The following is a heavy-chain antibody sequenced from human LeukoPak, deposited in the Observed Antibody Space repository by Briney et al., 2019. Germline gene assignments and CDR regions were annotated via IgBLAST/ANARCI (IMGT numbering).Heavy chain of an antibody. D-gene: IGHD1-26*01. CDR2: IKQDGSEK. CDR3: ARAGPRYSGSYPRAFDP. J-gene: IGHJ5*02. V-gene: IGHV3-7*03. Sequence: GSLRLSCAASGFTFSSYWMSWVRQAPGKGLEWVADIKQDGSEKYYVDSVKGRFTISRDNAKNSLYLQMDSLRAEDTAVYYCARAGPRYSGSYPRAFDPWGQGTLVTVSS. CDR1: GFTFSSYW.